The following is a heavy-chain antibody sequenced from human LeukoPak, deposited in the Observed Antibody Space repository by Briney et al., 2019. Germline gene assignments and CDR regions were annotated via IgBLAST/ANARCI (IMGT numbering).Heavy chain of an antibody. CDR2: IKPDGSQK. Sequence: GGSLRLSCVASGFSFNGDWMNWVRQAPGKGLEWVANIKPDGSQKYYVDSVKGRLTISRDNAEKSLFLQMNSLRAEDTAVYYCVRDGPAFLDFDYWGQGTLVTVSS. CDR3: VRDGPAFLDFDY. CDR1: GFSFNGDW. V-gene: IGHV3-7*01. D-gene: IGHD2-2*01. J-gene: IGHJ4*02.